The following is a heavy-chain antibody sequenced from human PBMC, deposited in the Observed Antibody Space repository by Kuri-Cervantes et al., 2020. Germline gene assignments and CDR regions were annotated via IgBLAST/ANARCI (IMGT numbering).Heavy chain of an antibody. V-gene: IGHV4-34*01. Sequence: ESLKISCAVYGGSFSGYYWSWIRQPPGKGLEWIGEINHSGSTNYNPSLKSRVTISVDTSKNQFSLKLSSVTAADTAVYYCARGPSYPWFDPWGQGTLVTVSS. CDR3: ARGPSYPWFDP. J-gene: IGHJ5*02. CDR1: GGSFSGYY. CDR2: INHSGST.